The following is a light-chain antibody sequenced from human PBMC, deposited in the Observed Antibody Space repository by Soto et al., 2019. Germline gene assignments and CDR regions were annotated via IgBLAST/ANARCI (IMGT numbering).Light chain of an antibody. CDR3: QQTYTSSPVT. J-gene: IGKJ4*01. CDR1: QIINSY. CDR2: AAT. V-gene: IGKV1-39*01. Sequence: DIQMTQSPSSLSASVGDRVTITCRASQIINSYLNWYQQKPGKAPKLLIYAATFLQNGVPSRFSGSGSGTDFTLTISSLQPEDFPTYYCQQTYTSSPVTFGGGTKVEIE.